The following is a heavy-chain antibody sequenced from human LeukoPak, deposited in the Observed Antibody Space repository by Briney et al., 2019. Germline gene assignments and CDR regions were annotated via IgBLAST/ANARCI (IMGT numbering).Heavy chain of an antibody. D-gene: IGHD4-17*01. CDR2: ISGSGGST. CDR3: ARDAYAVADY. V-gene: IGHV3-23*01. CDR1: GFTFSNAW. Sequence: GGSLRLSCAASGFTFSNAWMSWVRQAPGKGLEWVSGISGSGGSTYYADSGKGRFTVSRDNSKNTLYLQMNSLRAEDTAVYYCARDAYAVADYWGQGTLVTVSS. J-gene: IGHJ4*02.